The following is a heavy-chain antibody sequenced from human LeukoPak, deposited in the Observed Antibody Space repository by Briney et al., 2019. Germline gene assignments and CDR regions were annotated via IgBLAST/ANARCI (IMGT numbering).Heavy chain of an antibody. V-gene: IGHV5-51*01. CDR1: GYRFTSYW. D-gene: IGHD6-19*01. Sequence: RGESLKISCKGSGYRFTSYWIGWVRQMPGKGLEWMGTIYPGDSDTRYSPSFQGQVTISADKSIRTAYLQWSSLKASDTATYYCARRGPSSGRDNWFDPWGQGTLVTVSS. CDR2: IYPGDSDT. CDR3: ARRGPSSGRDNWFDP. J-gene: IGHJ5*02.